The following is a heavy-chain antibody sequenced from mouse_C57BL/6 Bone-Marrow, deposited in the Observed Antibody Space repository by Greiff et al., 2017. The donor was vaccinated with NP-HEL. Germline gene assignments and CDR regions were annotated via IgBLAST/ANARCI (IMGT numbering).Heavy chain of an antibody. CDR3: ARDDFRGFAY. Sequence: QVQLQQSGPELVKPGASVKISCKASGYTFTDYYINWVKQRPGQGLEWIGWIFPGSGSTYYNEKFKGKATLTVDKSSSTAYMLLRSLTSEDSAVYFCARDDFRGFAYWGQGTLVTVSA. D-gene: IGHD2-12*01. J-gene: IGHJ3*01. V-gene: IGHV1-75*01. CDR2: IFPGSGST. CDR1: GYTFTDYY.